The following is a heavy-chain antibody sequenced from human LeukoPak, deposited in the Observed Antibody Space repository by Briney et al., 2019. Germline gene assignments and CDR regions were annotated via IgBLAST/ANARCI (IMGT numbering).Heavy chain of an antibody. Sequence: SETLSLTCTASGGSISNHHWSWIRQPAGKGLEWIGQIHTSGSTNYNPPLKSRVTMSIDTTEDQVSLTIRSVTAAGTAFYYCARRDISSGWSFDYWGQGTLVTVSS. D-gene: IGHD6-19*01. V-gene: IGHV4-4*07. CDR3: ARRDISSGWSFDY. CDR1: GGSISNHH. CDR2: IHTSGST. J-gene: IGHJ4*02.